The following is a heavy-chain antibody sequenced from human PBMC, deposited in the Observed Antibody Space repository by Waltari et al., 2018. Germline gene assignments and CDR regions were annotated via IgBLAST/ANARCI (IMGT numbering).Heavy chain of an antibody. D-gene: IGHD3-16*01. CDR3: AKDIGVLPYYYMDV. CDR2: ISWNSGII. V-gene: IGHV3-9*01. Sequence: EVQLVESGGGLVQPGRSLRLSCAASGFTFDDYAMHWVRQAPGKGLEWVSGISWNSGIIGYADSVKGRFTISRDNAKNSLYLQMNSLRAEDTALYYCAKDIGVLPYYYMDVWGKGTTVTVSS. J-gene: IGHJ6*03. CDR1: GFTFDDYA.